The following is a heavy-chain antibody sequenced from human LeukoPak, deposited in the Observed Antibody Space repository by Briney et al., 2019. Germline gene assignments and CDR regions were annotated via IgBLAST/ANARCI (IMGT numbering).Heavy chain of an antibody. CDR3: AKEADTIIVLKRYLDY. D-gene: IGHD3-22*01. Sequence: GGSLRLSCAASGFTFSSYAMDWVRQAPGKGLEWVSAISGSGGGTYYSDSVRGRFTISRDNSENTLYLQMSSLRAEDTAVYYCAKEADTIIVLKRYLDYWGQGTLVTVSS. V-gene: IGHV3-23*01. CDR2: ISGSGGGT. J-gene: IGHJ4*02. CDR1: GFTFSSYA.